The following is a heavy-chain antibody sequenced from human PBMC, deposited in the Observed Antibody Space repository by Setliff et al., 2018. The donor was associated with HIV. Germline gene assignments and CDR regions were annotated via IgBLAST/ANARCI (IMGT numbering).Heavy chain of an antibody. V-gene: IGHV4-59*11. CDR1: GGSIRSH. D-gene: IGHD2-15*01. CDR3: ARVDRVESAFDI. CDR2: IHYSGST. Sequence: SETLSLTCSVSGGSIRSHWSWIRQPPGKGLEWVGYIHYSGSTKYNSSLKRRVTMSIGTSKNQFSLKLSSATAADTAIYYSARVDRVESAFDIWGQGAMVTVSS. J-gene: IGHJ3*02.